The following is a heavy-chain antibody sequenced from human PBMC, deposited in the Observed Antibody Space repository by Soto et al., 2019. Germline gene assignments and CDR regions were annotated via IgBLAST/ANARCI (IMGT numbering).Heavy chain of an antibody. J-gene: IGHJ5*02. Sequence: PGGSLRLSCAAAGFTFSSYGMSWVRQAPGKGLEWVANIKQDGSEKYYADSVKGRFTISRDNSKNTLYLQMNSLRAEDTAVYYCAKDVYSSSWYWFDPWGQGTLVTVSS. CDR1: GFTFSSYG. CDR2: IKQDGSEK. CDR3: AKDVYSSSWYWFDP. V-gene: IGHV3-7*05. D-gene: IGHD6-13*01.